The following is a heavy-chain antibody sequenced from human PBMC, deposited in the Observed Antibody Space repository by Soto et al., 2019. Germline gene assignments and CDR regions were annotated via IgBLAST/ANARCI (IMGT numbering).Heavy chain of an antibody. Sequence: GASVKVSCKASGYTFTSYGISWVRQAPGQGLEWMGWISAYNGNTNYAQKLQGRVTMTTDTSTSTAYMEMRSLRSDVTAVYDCARWVMGWFDLWGQGTVVTVSS. CDR2: ISAYNGNT. CDR3: ARWVMGWFDL. CDR1: GYTFTSYG. J-gene: IGHJ5*02. V-gene: IGHV1-18*01. D-gene: IGHD1-26*01.